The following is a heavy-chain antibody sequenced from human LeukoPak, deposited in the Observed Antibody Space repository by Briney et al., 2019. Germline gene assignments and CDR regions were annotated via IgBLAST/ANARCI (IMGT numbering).Heavy chain of an antibody. J-gene: IGHJ6*03. Sequence: GGSLRLSCAASVFTFISFPMHSVRQPPAKGLQWVAVISNDGSNKYYPDSLKGRFTISRDNSKYTLYLQMSSLTTEDTAVYYCARGAGTTVYYIDVWGRGTTVTVSS. CDR1: VFTFISFP. CDR2: ISNDGSNK. CDR3: ARGAGTTVYYIDV. D-gene: IGHD1-7*01. V-gene: IGHV3-30*15.